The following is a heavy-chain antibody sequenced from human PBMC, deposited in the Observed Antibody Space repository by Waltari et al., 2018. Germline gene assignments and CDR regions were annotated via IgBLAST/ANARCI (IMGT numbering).Heavy chain of an antibody. Sequence: QLQLQESSPGLVKPSGTLSLTCAVSGDSVTSSYLWNWVRQPPGKGLEWIGQVHSSGRTNYNPSFASRVTVSLDTSNNQVSLKVTSATAADTAVYYCARDRGRGLYLDSWGPGTLVTVSP. V-gene: IGHV4-4*02. CDR1: GDSVTSSYL. CDR3: ARDRGRGLYLDS. D-gene: IGHD2-15*01. J-gene: IGHJ4*02. CDR2: VHSSGRT.